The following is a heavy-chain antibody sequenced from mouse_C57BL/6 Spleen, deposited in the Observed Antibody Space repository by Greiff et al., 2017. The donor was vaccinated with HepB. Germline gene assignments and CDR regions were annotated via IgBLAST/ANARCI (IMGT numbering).Heavy chain of an antibody. Sequence: VQGVESGPGLVAPSQSLSITCTVSGFSLTSYAISWVRQPPGKGLEWLGVIWTGGGTNYNSALKSRLSISKDNSKSQVFLKMNSLQTDDTARYYCARESKQLRLRSYYFDYWGQGTTLTVSS. J-gene: IGHJ2*01. V-gene: IGHV2-9-1*01. CDR3: ARESKQLRLRSYYFDY. CDR1: GFSLTSYA. D-gene: IGHD3-2*02. CDR2: IWTGGGT.